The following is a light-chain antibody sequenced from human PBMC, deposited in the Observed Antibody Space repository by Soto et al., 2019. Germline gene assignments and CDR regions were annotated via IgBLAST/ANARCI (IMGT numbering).Light chain of an antibody. J-gene: IGKJ5*01. V-gene: IGKV1-33*01. CDR1: QDINKN. CDR3: QQYESLPLT. CDR2: DAS. Sequence: DIQMPQSQSSLSAAVGDRVTITCQASQDINKNLIWYQQKPGKAPKLLIYDASDLETGVPSRFSGSGSGTGFTFTISSLQPEDFATYYCQQYESLPLTFGQGTRLEI.